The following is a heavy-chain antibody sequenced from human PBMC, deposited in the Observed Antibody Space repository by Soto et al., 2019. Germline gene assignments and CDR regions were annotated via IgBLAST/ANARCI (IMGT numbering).Heavy chain of an antibody. CDR3: AREDYGDYGGYFDY. Sequence: QLQLQESGSGLVKPSQTLSLTCTVSGGSIRTGGYSWSWIRQPPGKGLEWIGNTYHSGNPYYNPSFKRRVTISVDGSKNQFSLKVSSVTAADTAVYYCAREDYGDYGGYFDYWGQGSVVTVSS. CDR1: GGSIRTGGYS. D-gene: IGHD4-17*01. J-gene: IGHJ4*02. V-gene: IGHV4-30-2*01. CDR2: TYHSGNP.